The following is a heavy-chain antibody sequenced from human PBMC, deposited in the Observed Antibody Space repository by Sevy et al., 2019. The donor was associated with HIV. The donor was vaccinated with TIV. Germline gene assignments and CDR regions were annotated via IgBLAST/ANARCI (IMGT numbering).Heavy chain of an antibody. CDR3: TRALATVVTPEYYFDY. CDR2: IRRNSNEPYGGTT. J-gene: IGHJ4*02. D-gene: IGHD4-17*01. Sequence: GGSLRLSCTVSGFTFGDYAMSWFRQAPGKGLEWVAFIRRNSNEPYGGTTEYAASVKGRFTISRDDSKSIAYLQLNSLKTEDTAVYYCTRALATVVTPEYYFDYWGQGTLVTVSS. CDR1: GFTFGDYA. V-gene: IGHV3-49*03.